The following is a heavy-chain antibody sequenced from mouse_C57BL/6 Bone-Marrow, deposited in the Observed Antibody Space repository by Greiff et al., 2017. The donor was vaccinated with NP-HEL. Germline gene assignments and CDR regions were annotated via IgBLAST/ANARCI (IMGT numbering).Heavy chain of an antibody. D-gene: IGHD2-3*01. CDR1: GFSLTSYG. J-gene: IGHJ4*01. Sequence: VKLVESGPGLVQPSQSLSITCTVSGFSLTSYGVHWVRQSPGKGLEWLGVIWSGGSTDYNAAFISRLSISKDNSKSQVFFKMNSLQADDTAIYYCARNGDGYFYYAMDYWGQGTSVTVSS. V-gene: IGHV2-2*01. CDR3: ARNGDGYFYYAMDY. CDR2: IWSGGST.